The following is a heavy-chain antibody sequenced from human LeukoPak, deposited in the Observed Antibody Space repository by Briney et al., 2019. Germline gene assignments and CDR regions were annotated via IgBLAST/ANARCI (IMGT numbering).Heavy chain of an antibody. Sequence: ASVKVSCKASGYTFTSYGISWVRQAPGQGLEWMGWISAYNGNTNYAQKLQGRVTMTTDTSTSTAYMELRSLRSDDTAVYYCARDVLYYYDSSGYFYWGQGTLVTVSS. V-gene: IGHV1-18*01. CDR2: ISAYNGNT. CDR3: ARDVLYYYDSSGYFY. CDR1: GYTFTSYG. D-gene: IGHD3-22*01. J-gene: IGHJ4*02.